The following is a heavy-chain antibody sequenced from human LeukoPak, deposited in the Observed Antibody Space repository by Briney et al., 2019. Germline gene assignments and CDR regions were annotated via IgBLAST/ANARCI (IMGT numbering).Heavy chain of an antibody. CDR3: AKDLLTFIAVAAMDV. V-gene: IGHV3-7*03. J-gene: IGHJ6*04. Sequence: PGGSLRLSCAASGFTFSNYWMSWVRQAPGKGLEWVAFINQDGSEKYYVDSLKGRFSLSRDNAKNTLYLQMNSLRAEDTAVYYCAKDLLTFIAVAAMDVWGKGTTVTVSS. CDR1: GFTFSNYW. D-gene: IGHD6-19*01. CDR2: INQDGSEK.